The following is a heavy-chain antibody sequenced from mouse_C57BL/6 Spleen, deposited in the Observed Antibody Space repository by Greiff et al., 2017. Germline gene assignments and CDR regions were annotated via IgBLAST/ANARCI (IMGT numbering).Heavy chain of an antibody. D-gene: IGHD2-1*01. CDR2: IDPSDSYT. CDR3: ARALYGNSFAY. CDR1: GYTFTSYW. J-gene: IGHJ3*01. V-gene: IGHV1-69*01. Sequence: VQLQQPGAELVMPGASVKLSCKASGYTFTSYWTHWVKQRPGQGLEWIGEIDPSDSYTNYNQKFKGKSTLTVDKSSSTAYMQLSSLTSEDSAVYYCARALYGNSFAYWGQGTLVTVSA.